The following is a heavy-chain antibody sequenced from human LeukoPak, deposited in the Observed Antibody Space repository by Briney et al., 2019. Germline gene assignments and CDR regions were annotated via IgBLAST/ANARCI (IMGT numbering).Heavy chain of an antibody. D-gene: IGHD3-10*01. V-gene: IGHV4-39*01. J-gene: IGHJ5*02. Sequence: SGTLSLTCTVSGGSISSSSYYWGWIRQPPGKGLEWIGSVYYSGSTNYNPSLKSRVTISVDTSKNQFSLKLSSVTVADTAVYYCARHDVVIIRGVTNWFDPWGQGTLVTVSS. CDR3: ARHDVVIIRGVTNWFDP. CDR2: VYYSGST. CDR1: GGSISSSSYY.